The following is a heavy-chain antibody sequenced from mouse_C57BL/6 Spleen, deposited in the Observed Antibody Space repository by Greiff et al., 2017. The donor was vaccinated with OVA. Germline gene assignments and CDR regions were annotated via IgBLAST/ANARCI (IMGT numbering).Heavy chain of an antibody. CDR2: IYPGSGNT. J-gene: IGHJ3*01. V-gene: IGHV1-66*01. CDR3: ARRRFAY. Sequence: VKLMESGPELVKPGASVKISCKASGYSFTSYYIHWVKQRPGQGLEWIEWIYPGSGNTKYNEKFKGKATLTADTSSSTAYMQLSSLTSEDSAVYYCARRRFAYWGQGTLVTVSA. CDR1: GYSFTSYY.